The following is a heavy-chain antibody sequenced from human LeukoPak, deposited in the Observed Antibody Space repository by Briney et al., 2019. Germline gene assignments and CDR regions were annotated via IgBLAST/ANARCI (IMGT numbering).Heavy chain of an antibody. CDR2: IKQDGSEK. V-gene: IGHV3-7*01. Sequence: GGSLRLSCAASGFTFSSYWMSWVRQAPGKGLEWVANIKQDGSEKYYVDSVKGRFTISRDNAKNSLYLQMNSLRAEDTAVYYCARDWWFGELDGWFDPWGQGTLVTVSS. CDR1: GFTFSSYW. CDR3: ARDWWFGELDGWFDP. D-gene: IGHD3-10*01. J-gene: IGHJ5*02.